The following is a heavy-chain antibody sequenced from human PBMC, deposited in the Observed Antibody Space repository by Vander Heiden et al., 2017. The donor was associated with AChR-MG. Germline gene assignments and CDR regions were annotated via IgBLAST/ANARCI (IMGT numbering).Heavy chain of an antibody. D-gene: IGHD5-18*01. J-gene: IGHJ4*02. CDR3: AKDTSGYSYGYLRYFDY. CDR2: ISGSGGST. CDR1: GFTFSSYA. Sequence: EVQLLESGGGLVQPGGSLRLSCAASGFTFSSYAMSWVRQAPGKGLEWVSAISGSGGSTYYADSVKGRFTISRDNSKNTLYLQMNSLRAEDTAVYYCAKDTSGYSYGYLRYFDYWGQGTLVTVSS. V-gene: IGHV3-23*01.